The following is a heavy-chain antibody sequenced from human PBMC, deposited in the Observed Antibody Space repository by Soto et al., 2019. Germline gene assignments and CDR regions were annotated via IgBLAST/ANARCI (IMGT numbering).Heavy chain of an antibody. CDR2: IIPIFGTA. V-gene: IGHV1-69*06. J-gene: IGHJ6*02. Sequence: SVKVSCKASGGTFSSYAISWVRQAPGQGLEWMGGIIPIFGTANYAQKFQGRVTITADKSTSTAYMELSGLRSEDTAVYYCARSHSSSWYPYYYYGMDVWGQGTTVTVSS. D-gene: IGHD6-13*01. CDR1: GGTFSSYA. CDR3: ARSHSSSWYPYYYYGMDV.